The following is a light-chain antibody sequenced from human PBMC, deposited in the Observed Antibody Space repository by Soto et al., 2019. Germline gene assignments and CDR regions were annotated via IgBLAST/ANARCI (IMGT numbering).Light chain of an antibody. CDR3: QQYNSYSIT. CDR2: AAS. J-gene: IGKJ5*01. V-gene: IGKV1-27*01. Sequence: DIQMTQSPSSLSASVGDRVTITCRASHGIANYLAWYQHKPGKVPNLLIYAASTLQSGVPSRFSGGGSGTDFTLTISSLQPDDFATYYCQQYNSYSITFGQGTRLEI. CDR1: HGIANY.